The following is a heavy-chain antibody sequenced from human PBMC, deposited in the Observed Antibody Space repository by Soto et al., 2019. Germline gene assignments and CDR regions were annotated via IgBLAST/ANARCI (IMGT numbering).Heavy chain of an antibody. Sequence: PGGSLRLSCATSGFTFSGYSMNWVRQAPGKGLEWVSSISSSSIYIYYADSVKGRFTISRDNAKNSLYLQMNSLRAEDTAVCYCARMYYYDSSGYPSIDYWGQGTLVTVSS. CDR3: ARMYYYDSSGYPSIDY. CDR2: ISSSSIYI. V-gene: IGHV3-21*01. D-gene: IGHD3-22*01. CDR1: GFTFSGYS. J-gene: IGHJ4*02.